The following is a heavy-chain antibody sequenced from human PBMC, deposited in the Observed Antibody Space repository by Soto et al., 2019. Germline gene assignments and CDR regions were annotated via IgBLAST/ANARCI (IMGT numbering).Heavy chain of an antibody. D-gene: IGHD5-12*01. Sequence: ASVEVSCKASGYTFTSYGISWVRQAPGQGLEWMGWISAYNGNTNYAQKLQGRVTMTTDTSTSTAYMELRSLRSDDTAVYYCAXDRGGYGQNPCYYYGMDVWGQGSTVTVSS. CDR1: GYTFTSYG. J-gene: IGHJ6*02. CDR3: AXDRGGYGQNPCYYYGMDV. CDR2: ISAYNGNT. V-gene: IGHV1-18*01.